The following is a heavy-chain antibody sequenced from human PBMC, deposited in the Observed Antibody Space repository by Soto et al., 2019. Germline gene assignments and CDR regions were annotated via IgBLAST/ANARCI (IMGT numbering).Heavy chain of an antibody. CDR3: AKDGSHNFDY. J-gene: IGHJ4*02. CDR2: MSYDGSNE. Sequence: QGQLVESGGSVVQPGRSLRLSCAASGFTFSHYAMHWVRQAPGKGLEWVALMSYDGSNEYYADSVKGRFTISRDNSKNTLYLQMNSLRAEDTAVYYCAKDGSHNFDYWGQGTLVTVSS. D-gene: IGHD1-26*01. CDR1: GFTFSHYA. V-gene: IGHV3-30*18.